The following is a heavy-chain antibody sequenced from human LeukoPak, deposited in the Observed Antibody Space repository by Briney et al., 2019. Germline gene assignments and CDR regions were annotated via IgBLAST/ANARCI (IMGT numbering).Heavy chain of an antibody. Sequence: GGSLRLSCAASGFTFTSYWMRWVRQAPGKGLEWVATMAQDGSEKYYVDSVKGRFTISRDNAKDTLYLQMNSLRPEDTAVYYCGRDLGGRGGAWGQGTLVTVSS. CDR2: MAQDGSEK. CDR3: GRDLGGRGGA. D-gene: IGHD1-26*01. J-gene: IGHJ5*02. CDR1: GFTFTSYW. V-gene: IGHV3-7*01.